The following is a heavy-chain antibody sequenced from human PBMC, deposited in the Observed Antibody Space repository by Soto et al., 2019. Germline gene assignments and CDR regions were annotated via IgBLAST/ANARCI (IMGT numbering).Heavy chain of an antibody. CDR2: ISWNSGSI. CDR1: GFTFDDYA. J-gene: IGHJ4*02. CDR3: AKDIVPGDSNSFFYY. D-gene: IGHD4-4*01. Sequence: EVQLVESGGGLVQPGRSRRLSCAASGFTFDDYAMHWVLQAPGQGLEWVSGISWNSGSIGYADSVKGRFTISRDNAKNSLYLQMNSLRAEDTALYYCAKDIVPGDSNSFFYYWGQGSLVTVS. V-gene: IGHV3-9*01.